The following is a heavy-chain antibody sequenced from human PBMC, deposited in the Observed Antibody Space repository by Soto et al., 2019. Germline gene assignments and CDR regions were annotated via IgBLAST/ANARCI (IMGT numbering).Heavy chain of an antibody. J-gene: IGHJ4*02. CDR3: ARADGLAVVTPFMDY. Sequence: QLQLQESGPGLVKPSETLSLICTVSGGSISSSHYHWGWIRQPPGKGLEWIASIHYSGSTHYNPSLKSRVTVSMDTSKSQFSLRLSSVTAADSAVYYCARADGLAVVTPFMDYWGQGTLVSVSS. CDR1: GGSISSSHYH. V-gene: IGHV4-39*01. D-gene: IGHD3-3*01. CDR2: IHYSGST.